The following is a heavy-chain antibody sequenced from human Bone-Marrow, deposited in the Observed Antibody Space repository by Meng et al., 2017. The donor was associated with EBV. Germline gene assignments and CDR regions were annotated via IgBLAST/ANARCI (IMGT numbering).Heavy chain of an antibody. CDR3: ARGSMLRGVITWFGP. D-gene: IGHD3-10*01. CDR1: GGSISSGGYF. J-gene: IGHJ5*02. Sequence: QVPLQESGPGMVEPSQTLSLTCAVSGGSISSGGYFWSWIRQPPGKGLEWIGYIYYSGSTYYNPSLKSRVTISVDTSKNQFSLKLSSVTATDTAVYYCARGSMLRGVITWFGPWGQGTLVTVSS. CDR2: IYYSGST. V-gene: IGHV4-30-4*01.